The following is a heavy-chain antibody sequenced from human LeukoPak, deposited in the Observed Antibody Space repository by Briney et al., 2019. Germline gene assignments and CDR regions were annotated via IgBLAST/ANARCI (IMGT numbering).Heavy chain of an antibody. V-gene: IGHV3-30-3*01. CDR3: ASGHEGIAVAGTLDY. CDR1: GFTFSSYA. J-gene: IGHJ4*02. D-gene: IGHD6-19*01. CDR2: ISYDGSNK. Sequence: GGSLRLSYAASGFTFSSYAMHWVRQAPGKGLEWVAVISYDGSNKYYADSVKGRFTISRDNSKNTLYLQMNSLRAEDTAVYYCASGHEGIAVAGTLDYWGQGTLVTVSS.